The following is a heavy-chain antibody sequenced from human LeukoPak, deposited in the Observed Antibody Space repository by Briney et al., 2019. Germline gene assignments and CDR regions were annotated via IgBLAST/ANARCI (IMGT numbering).Heavy chain of an antibody. V-gene: IGHV4-39*01. D-gene: IGHD1-26*01. Sequence: SETLSLTCTVSGGSISSSSYYWGWIRQPPGTGLEWIGSIYYGGSSYYNPSLKSRVTISVDTSKNQFSLNLNSVTAADTAVYYCARHRGSGSYYDPHDCWGQGTLLTVSS. J-gene: IGHJ4*02. CDR1: GGSISSSSYY. CDR2: IYYGGSS. CDR3: ARHRGSGSYYDPHDC.